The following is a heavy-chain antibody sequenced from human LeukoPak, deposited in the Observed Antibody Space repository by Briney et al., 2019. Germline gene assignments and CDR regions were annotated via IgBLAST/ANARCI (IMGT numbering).Heavy chain of an antibody. Sequence: TGGSLRLSCAASGFPFSDYYMSWIRQAPGKGLEWVSYISGGSHIYYADSVKGRFTISRDNAKNSLFLQMNSLRAEDTAVYYCASKAYSSSWYYGGYWGQGTLVTVSS. CDR1: GFPFSDYY. D-gene: IGHD6-13*01. J-gene: IGHJ4*02. CDR2: ISGGSHI. V-gene: IGHV3-11*01. CDR3: ASKAYSSSWYYGGY.